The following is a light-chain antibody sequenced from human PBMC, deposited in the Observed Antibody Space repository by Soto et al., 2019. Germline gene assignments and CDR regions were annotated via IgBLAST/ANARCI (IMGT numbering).Light chain of an antibody. CDR3: SSYTTNSVPV. CDR2: DVS. CDR1: SSDVGGYNY. V-gene: IGLV2-14*01. J-gene: IGLJ3*02. Sequence: QSVLTQPASVSGSPGQSITIYCTGTSSDVGGYNYVSWYQQHAGKAPKLMIYDVSSRPSGVSNRFSGSKSGNTASLAISGLQAEDEADYYCSSYTTNSVPVFGGGTKLAVL.